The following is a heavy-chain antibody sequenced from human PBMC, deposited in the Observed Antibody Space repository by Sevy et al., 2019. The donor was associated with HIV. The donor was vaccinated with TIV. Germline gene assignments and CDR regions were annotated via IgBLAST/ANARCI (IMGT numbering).Heavy chain of an antibody. CDR2: IYTSGST. CDR3: AREGGADIVVVVAATRPRGGYFDY. D-gene: IGHD2-15*01. CDR1: GGSISSYY. Sequence: SDTLSLTCTVSGGSISSYYWSWIRQPAGKGLEWIGRIYTSGSTNYNPSLKSRVTMSVDTSKNQFSLKLSSVTAADTAVYYCAREGGADIVVVVAATRPRGGYFDYWGQGTLVTVSS. V-gene: IGHV4-4*07. J-gene: IGHJ4*02.